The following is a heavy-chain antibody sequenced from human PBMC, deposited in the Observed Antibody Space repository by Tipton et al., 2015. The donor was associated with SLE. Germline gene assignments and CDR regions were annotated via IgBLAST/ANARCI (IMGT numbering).Heavy chain of an antibody. V-gene: IGHV3-23*01. D-gene: IGHD4-17*01. J-gene: IGHJ6*03. CDR3: AKGGGDGDYTYYYYYMDV. Sequence: GSLRLSCVGSGFTFSNYAMTWVRQGPGKGLEWVSVISSGDGATTFYADSVTGRSTISRDNSKDTLYLQLSSLRADDTATYYCAKGGGDGDYTYYYYYMDVWGKGTTVTDSS. CDR1: GFTFSNYA. CDR2: ISSGDGATT.